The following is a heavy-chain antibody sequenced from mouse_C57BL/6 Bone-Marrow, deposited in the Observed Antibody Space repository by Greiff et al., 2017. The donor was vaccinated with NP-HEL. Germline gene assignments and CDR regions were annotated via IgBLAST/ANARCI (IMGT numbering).Heavy chain of an antibody. CDR3: ASPWDHITTVVATKGD. V-gene: IGHV1-81*01. D-gene: IGHD1-1*01. J-gene: IGHJ2*01. Sequence: VQLQQSGAELARPGASVKLSCKASGYTFTSYGISWVKQRTGPGLEWIGEIYPRSGNTYYNEKFKGKATLTADKSSSTAYMELRSLTSEDSAVYFCASPWDHITTVVATKGDWGQGTTLTVSS. CDR1: GYTFTSYG. CDR2: IYPRSGNT.